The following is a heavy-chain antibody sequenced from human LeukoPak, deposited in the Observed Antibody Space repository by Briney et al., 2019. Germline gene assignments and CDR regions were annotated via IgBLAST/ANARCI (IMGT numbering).Heavy chain of an antibody. D-gene: IGHD6-6*01. J-gene: IGHJ3*02. CDR2: IKQDGSEK. CDR1: GFTFSSYW. V-gene: IGHV3-7*01. CDR3: ARDHRIAARHDAFDI. Sequence: PGGSLRLSCAASGFTFSSYWMSWVRQAPGKWLEWVANIKQDGSEKYYVDSVKGRFTISRDNAKNSLYLQMNSLRAEDTAVYYCARDHRIAARHDAFDIWGQGTMVTVSS.